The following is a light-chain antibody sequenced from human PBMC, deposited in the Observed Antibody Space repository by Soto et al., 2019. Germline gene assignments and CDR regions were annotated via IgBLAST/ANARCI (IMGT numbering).Light chain of an antibody. CDR3: QHLNTYPIT. CDR1: QSISSY. Sequence: DIQMTQSRSSLSASVGDRVTITCRASQSISSYLNWYQQKPGKAPKLLIYAASSLQSGVPSRFSGSGSGTDFTLTISSLQPEDFATYYCQHLNTYPITFGPGTRLEIK. J-gene: IGKJ5*01. V-gene: IGKV1-39*01. CDR2: AAS.